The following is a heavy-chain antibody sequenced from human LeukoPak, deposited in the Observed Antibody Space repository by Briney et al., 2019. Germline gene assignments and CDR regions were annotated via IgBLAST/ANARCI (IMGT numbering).Heavy chain of an antibody. CDR2: ISGSGGST. CDR3: AKDAGSIVVVPAAPQGPPSRNV. CDR1: GFTFSSYA. V-gene: IGHV3-23*01. Sequence: PGGSLRLSCAASGFTFSSYAMSWVRQAPGKGLEWVSAISGSGGSTYYADSVKGRFTISGDNSKNTLYLQMNSLRAEDTAVYYCAKDAGSIVVVPAAPQGPPSRNVWGQGTTVTVSS. J-gene: IGHJ6*02. D-gene: IGHD2-2*01.